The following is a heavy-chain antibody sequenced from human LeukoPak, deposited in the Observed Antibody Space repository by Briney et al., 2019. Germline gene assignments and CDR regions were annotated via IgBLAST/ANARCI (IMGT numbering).Heavy chain of an antibody. D-gene: IGHD1-26*01. J-gene: IGHJ4*02. CDR2: ISGSAGST. CDR1: GFTFSNYA. CDR3: AKKWGVGTTTLDYFDY. Sequence: PGGSLRLSCAASGFTFSNYAMSWVRQAPGKGLEWVSGISGSAGSTYYAVSVKGRFTISRDNSKNTLYLQMNSLTDDDTAVYYCAKKWGVGTTTLDYFDYWGQGTLVTVSS. V-gene: IGHV3-23*01.